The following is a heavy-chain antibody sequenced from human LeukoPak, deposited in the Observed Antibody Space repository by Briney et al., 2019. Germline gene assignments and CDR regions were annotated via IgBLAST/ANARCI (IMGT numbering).Heavy chain of an antibody. V-gene: IGHV3-74*01. CDR3: ARGPVPGSTRHWDF. D-gene: IGHD3-10*01. CDR1: GFTFSSHC. CDR2: IRVVENEI. J-gene: IGHJ4*02. Sequence: GGSLRLSCEASGFTFSSHCIHGVPDVPGEGRVWVARIRVVENEIDYSDSVKVGFTISRDTPKNTLSLQVHSLRLEDTAVYFCARGPVPGSTRHWDFWGQGTLVTVSS.